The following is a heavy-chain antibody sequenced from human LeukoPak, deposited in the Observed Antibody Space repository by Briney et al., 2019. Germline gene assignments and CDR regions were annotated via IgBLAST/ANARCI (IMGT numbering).Heavy chain of an antibody. CDR1: GFSFSDSY. CDR2: ITSSGTTT. Sequence: GGSLRLSCSASGFSFSDSYMSWLRPSPEKGLEWIAYITSSGTTTEYADSVKGRFTISRVNAKNSLYLQMNSLRPEDTAVYYFARDPDYGDPYWGQGTLVTVSS. J-gene: IGHJ4*02. D-gene: IGHD4/OR15-4a*01. V-gene: IGHV3-11*01. CDR3: ARDPDYGDPY.